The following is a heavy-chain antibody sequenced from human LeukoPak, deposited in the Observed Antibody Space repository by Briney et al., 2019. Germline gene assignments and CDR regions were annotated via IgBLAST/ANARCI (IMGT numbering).Heavy chain of an antibody. CDR3: ARAGYDSSGYYSY. Sequence: ASVKVSCKTSGYTFTRHSMHWVRQAPGQGLEWMGIINPSGGSTSYAQKFQGRVTMTRDTSTSTVYMELSSLRSEDTAVYYCARAGYDSSGYYSYWGQGTLVTVSS. J-gene: IGHJ4*02. V-gene: IGHV1-46*01. CDR2: INPSGGST. CDR1: GYTFTRHS. D-gene: IGHD3-22*01.